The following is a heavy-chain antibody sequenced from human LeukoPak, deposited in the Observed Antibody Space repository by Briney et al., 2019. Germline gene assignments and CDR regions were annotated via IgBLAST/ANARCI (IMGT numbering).Heavy chain of an antibody. D-gene: IGHD2-15*01. Sequence: SETLSLTCSVSGGSISSGDNYWSWIRQPPGKGLEWIGYVYDSGSTYYNPSLKSRVTISVDTSKNQFSLKLSSVTAADTAVYYCAKETVVVVAATPDAFDIWGQGTMVTVSS. CDR3: AKETVVVVAATPDAFDI. J-gene: IGHJ3*02. V-gene: IGHV4-30-4*01. CDR2: VYDSGST. CDR1: GGSISSGDNY.